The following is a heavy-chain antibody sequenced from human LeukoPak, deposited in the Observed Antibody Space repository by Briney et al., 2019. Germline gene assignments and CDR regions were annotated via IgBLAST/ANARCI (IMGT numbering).Heavy chain of an antibody. V-gene: IGHV1-58*02. D-gene: IGHD6-13*01. CDR1: GFTFTSSA. CDR3: AAVTASSWYRNYYYYGMDV. J-gene: IGHJ6*02. Sequence: ASVKVSCKASGFTFTSSAMQWVRQARGQRLEWIGWIVVGSGNTNYAQKFQERVTITRDMSTSTAYMELSSLRSEDTAVYYCAAVTASSWYRNYYYYGMDVWGQGTTVTVSS. CDR2: IVVGSGNT.